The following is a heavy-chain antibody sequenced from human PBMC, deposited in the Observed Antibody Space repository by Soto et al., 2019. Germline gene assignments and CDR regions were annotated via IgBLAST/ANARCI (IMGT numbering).Heavy chain of an antibody. Sequence: VGSLRLSCAASGFSLGSYSMDWVRQAPRKGLEWVARSDVGGTITAYADSVKGRFTISRDNGENMLYLQMNSLRVEDTAVYYCARLGGYNEIDFWGQGTLVTVSS. CDR3: ARLGGYNEIDF. CDR2: SDVGGTIT. J-gene: IGHJ4*02. CDR1: GFSLGSYS. V-gene: IGHV3-74*01. D-gene: IGHD5-12*01.